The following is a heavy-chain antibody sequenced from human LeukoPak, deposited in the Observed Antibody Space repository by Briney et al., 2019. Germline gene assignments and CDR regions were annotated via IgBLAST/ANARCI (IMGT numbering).Heavy chain of an antibody. D-gene: IGHD6-6*01. J-gene: IGHJ4*02. Sequence: GGSLRLSCAASGFTFRSYWMSWVRQAPGKGLEWVANMKEEGGEKYYVGSVKGRFTISSDNVKNSLYLQMDSLRAEDTAVYYCARAVYEFDYWGQGTLVTVSS. CDR2: MKEEGGEK. CDR1: GFTFRSYW. V-gene: IGHV3-7*01. CDR3: ARAVYEFDY.